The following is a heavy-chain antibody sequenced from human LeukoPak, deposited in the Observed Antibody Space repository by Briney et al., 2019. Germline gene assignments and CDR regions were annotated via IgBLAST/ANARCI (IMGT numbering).Heavy chain of an antibody. D-gene: IGHD3-22*01. V-gene: IGHV4-34*01. CDR2: INHSGST. CDR1: GGSFSRYY. J-gene: IGHJ4*02. Sequence: TSETLSLTCVVYGGSFSRYYWSWIRQPPGRGLEWIGEINHSGSTNYNPSLKSRVTISVDTSKNQFFLQLSSVTAADTSVYYCATAPDYDSSGYYPPYYFHYWGQGTLVTVSS. CDR3: ATAPDYDSSGYYPPYYFHY.